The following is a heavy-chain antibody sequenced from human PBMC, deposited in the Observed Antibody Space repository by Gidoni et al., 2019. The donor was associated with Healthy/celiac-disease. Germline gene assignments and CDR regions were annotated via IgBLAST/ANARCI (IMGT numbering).Heavy chain of an antibody. J-gene: IGHJ6*02. CDR2: ISAYNGNT. V-gene: IGHV1-18*01. Sequence: MGWISAYNGNTNYAQKLQGRVTMTTDTSTSTAYMELRSLRSDDTAVYYCARDPSMEERRGTLVYYYYYGMDVWGQGTTVTVSS. D-gene: IGHD1-1*01. CDR3: ARDPSMEERRGTLVYYYYYGMDV.